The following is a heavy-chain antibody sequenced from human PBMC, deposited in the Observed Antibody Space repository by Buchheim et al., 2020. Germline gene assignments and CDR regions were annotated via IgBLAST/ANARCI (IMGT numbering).Heavy chain of an antibody. V-gene: IGHV3-48*01. J-gene: IGHJ4*02. CDR1: GFTFSSYS. CDR2: ISSSSSTI. CDR3: ARGDLYSSSAGDY. D-gene: IGHD6-6*01. Sequence: EVQLVESGGGLVQPGGSLRLSCAASGFTFSSYSMNWVRQAPGKGLEWVSYISSSSSTIYYADFVKGRFTITRDNAKNSLYMQMNSLRAEDTAVYYCARGDLYSSSAGDYWGQGTL.